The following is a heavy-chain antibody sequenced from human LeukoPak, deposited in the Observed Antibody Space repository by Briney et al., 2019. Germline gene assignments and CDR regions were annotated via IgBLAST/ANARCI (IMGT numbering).Heavy chain of an antibody. J-gene: IGHJ4*02. CDR3: ARWSIARQTIQGYDY. CDR2: INPNSGGT. CDR1: GYTFTGYY. Sequence: ASVKVSCKASGYTFTGYYMHWVRQAPGQGLEWMGWINPNSGGTNYAQKFRGRVTMTRDTSISTAYMELSRLRSDDTAVYYCARWSIARQTIQGYDYWGQGTLVTVSS. V-gene: IGHV1-2*02. D-gene: IGHD6-6*01.